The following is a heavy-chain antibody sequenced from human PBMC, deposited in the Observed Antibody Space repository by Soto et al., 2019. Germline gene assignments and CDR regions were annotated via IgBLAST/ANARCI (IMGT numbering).Heavy chain of an antibody. CDR2: IHHRGST. CDR3: ARGSSSSSGWFDP. CDR1: GGSISSSNW. Sequence: LSLTCAVSGGSISSSNWWSWVRQPPGKGLEWIGEIHHRGSTNYNPPLKSRVTISVDISKNQFSLKLSSVTAADTAVYFCARGSSSSSGWFDPWGQGTLVTVAS. J-gene: IGHJ5*02. D-gene: IGHD6-6*01. V-gene: IGHV4-4*01.